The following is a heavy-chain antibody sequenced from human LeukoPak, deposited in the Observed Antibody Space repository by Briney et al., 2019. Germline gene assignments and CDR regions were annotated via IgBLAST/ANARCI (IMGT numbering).Heavy chain of an antibody. V-gene: IGHV3-48*03. CDR3: AREGLDTYDYGSGGYSDC. J-gene: IGHJ4*02. D-gene: IGHD3-10*01. Sequence: PGGSLRLSCAASGFTFSSYEMNWVRQAPGKGLEWVSYISSSGSTIYYADSVKGRFTISRDNAKNSLYLQMNSLRAEDTAVYYCAREGLDTYDYGSGGYSDCWGQGTLVTVSS. CDR1: GFTFSSYE. CDR2: ISSSGSTI.